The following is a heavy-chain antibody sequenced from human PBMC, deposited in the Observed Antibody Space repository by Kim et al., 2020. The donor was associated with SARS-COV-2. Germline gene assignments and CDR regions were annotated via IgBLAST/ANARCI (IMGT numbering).Heavy chain of an antibody. CDR3: AKEMWDLVLVCGMDV. Sequence: GGSLRLSCAASGFTFSNFAMNWVRQAPGKGLEWVSAIRGSGDNTYYADSVKGRFTISRDNSKNTLYLQMNSLRAEDTAVYYCAKEMWDLVLVCGMDVWGPGTPVTVSS. J-gene: IGHJ6*02. D-gene: IGHD3-10*02. CDR2: IRGSGDNT. CDR1: GFTFSNFA. V-gene: IGHV3-23*01.